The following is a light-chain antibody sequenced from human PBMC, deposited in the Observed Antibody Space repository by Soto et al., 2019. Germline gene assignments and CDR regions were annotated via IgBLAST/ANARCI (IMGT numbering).Light chain of an antibody. CDR2: RNN. V-gene: IGLV1-47*01. CDR3: AAWDDSVSGLV. Sequence: QSVLTQPPSASETPGQRVTISCSGSSSNIGIYYVYWYQQLPGTAPKLLIYRNNQRPSGVPDRISGSKSGTSASLAISGLRSEDEADYYCAAWDDSVSGLVFGGGTKLTVL. CDR1: SSNIGIYY. J-gene: IGLJ2*01.